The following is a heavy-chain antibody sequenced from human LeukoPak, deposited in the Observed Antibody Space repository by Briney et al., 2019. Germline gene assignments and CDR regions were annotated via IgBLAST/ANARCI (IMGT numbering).Heavy chain of an antibody. CDR2: INPNSGGT. D-gene: IGHD3-10*01. J-gene: IGHJ4*02. CDR3: ATFMVRGVIIVDY. CDR1: GYTFTGYY. V-gene: IGHV1-2*02. Sequence: ASVKDSCKASGYTFTGYYMHWVRQAPGQGLEWMGWINPNSGGTNYAQKFQGRVTMTRDTSISTAYMELSRLRSDDTAVYYCATFMVRGVIIVDYWGQGTLVTVSS.